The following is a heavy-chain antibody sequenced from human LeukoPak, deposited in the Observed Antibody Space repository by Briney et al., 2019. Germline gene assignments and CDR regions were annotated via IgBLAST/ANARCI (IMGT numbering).Heavy chain of an antibody. D-gene: IGHD5-24*01. Sequence: GGSLRLSCAASGFTFSDYYMSWIRQAPGKGLEWVSYISSSSSYTNYADSVKGRFTISRDNAKDTLYLQMNSLRVEDTAVYYCARVADGDKYGGRDYWGQGALAIVSS. CDR2: ISSSSSYT. CDR3: ARVADGDKYGGRDY. J-gene: IGHJ4*02. V-gene: IGHV3-11*06. CDR1: GFTFSDYY.